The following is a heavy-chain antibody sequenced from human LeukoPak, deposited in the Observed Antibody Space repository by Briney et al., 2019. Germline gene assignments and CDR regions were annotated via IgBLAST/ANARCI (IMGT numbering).Heavy chain of an antibody. CDR3: ARDNSVEDTAWWFDP. CDR1: GYTFTSYY. V-gene: IGHV1-46*01. CDR2: INPSGGST. J-gene: IGHJ5*02. D-gene: IGHD4-23*01. Sequence: ASVTVSFKASGYTFTSYYMHWVRQAPGQGLEWMGIINPSGGSTSYAQKFQGRVTMTRDMSTSTDYMDLSSLRSEDTAVYYCARDNSVEDTAWWFDPWGQGTLVTVSS.